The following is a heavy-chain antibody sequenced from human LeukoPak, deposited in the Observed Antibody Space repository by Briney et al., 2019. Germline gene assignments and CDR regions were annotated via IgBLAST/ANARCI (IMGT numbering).Heavy chain of an antibody. CDR2: KYYSGST. CDR1: GGSISSSNYY. CDR3: AGGSPGSYYIRTSYWFDP. V-gene: IGHV4-39*07. D-gene: IGHD3-10*01. J-gene: IGHJ5*02. Sequence: SETLSLTCTVSGGSISSSNYYWGWIRQPPGKGLEWIGNKYYSGSTYYNPSLKSRVTISVDTSKNQFSLNLSSVTAADTAVYYCAGGSPGSYYIRTSYWFDPWGQGTLVTVSS.